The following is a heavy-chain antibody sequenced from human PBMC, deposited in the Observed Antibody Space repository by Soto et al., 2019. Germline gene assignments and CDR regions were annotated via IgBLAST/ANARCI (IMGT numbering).Heavy chain of an antibody. Sequence: QVQLVQSGAEVKKPGSSVKVSCKASGGTFSSYAITWVRQAPGQGLEWMGGIIPIFGTANYAQKFQGRVTITADESTSTAYLELSSLRSEDTAVYYCATEGDGSGSYYYGMDVWGQGTTVTVSS. CDR3: ATEGDGSGSYYYGMDV. CDR2: IIPIFGTA. V-gene: IGHV1-69*12. J-gene: IGHJ6*02. CDR1: GGTFSSYA. D-gene: IGHD3-22*01.